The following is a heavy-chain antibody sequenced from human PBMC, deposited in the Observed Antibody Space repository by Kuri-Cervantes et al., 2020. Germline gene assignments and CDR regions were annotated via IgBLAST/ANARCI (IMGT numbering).Heavy chain of an antibody. V-gene: IGHV1-46*01. D-gene: IGHD3-22*01. CDR1: GYTFTSYY. Sequence: ASVKVSCKASGYTFTSYYMHWVRQAPGQGLEWMGIINPSGGSTSYAQKFQGRVTMTWDTSITTAYMELSGLRSDDTAVYYCARWGYYDSRGHYYFDYWGQGTLVTVSS. CDR2: INPSGGST. CDR3: ARWGYYDSRGHYYFDY. J-gene: IGHJ4*02.